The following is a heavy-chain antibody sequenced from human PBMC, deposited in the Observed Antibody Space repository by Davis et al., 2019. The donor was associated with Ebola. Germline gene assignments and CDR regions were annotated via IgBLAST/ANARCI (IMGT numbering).Heavy chain of an antibody. Sequence: PGGSLRLSCETSGFIFRNYVMSWVRQAPGKGLEWVSTFGTGADTYYADSVKGRFAISRDHSKNTLYLQMNSLRVEDTAIYYCVKDTSDIWFDIWGQGTMVTVSS. V-gene: IGHV3-23*01. CDR3: VKDTSDIWFDI. CDR1: GFIFRNYV. J-gene: IGHJ3*02. CDR2: FGTGADT. D-gene: IGHD3-9*01.